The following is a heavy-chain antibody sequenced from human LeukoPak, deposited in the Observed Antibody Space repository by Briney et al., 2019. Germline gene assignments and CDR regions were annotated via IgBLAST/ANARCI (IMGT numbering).Heavy chain of an antibody. V-gene: IGHV4-59*04. CDR1: GGSISSYY. Sequence: SETLFLTCTVSGGSISSYYWSWIRQPPGKGPEWIGSIYHSGSTYYNPSLKSRVTISVDTSKNQFSLKLSSVTAADTAVYYCAGAGDFWSGYYADFDYWGQGTLVTVSS. CDR2: IYHSGST. D-gene: IGHD3-3*01. J-gene: IGHJ4*02. CDR3: AGAGDFWSGYYADFDY.